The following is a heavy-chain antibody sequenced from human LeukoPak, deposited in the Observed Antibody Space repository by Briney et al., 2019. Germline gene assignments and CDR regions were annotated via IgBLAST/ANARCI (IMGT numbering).Heavy chain of an antibody. Sequence: SQTLSLTCTVSGGSISSGGYYWSWIRQPPGKGLEWIGYIYHSGSTYYNPSLKSRVTISVDRSKNQFSLKLSSVTAADTAVYYCARAENYYYMDVXXXGTXVTVXS. V-gene: IGHV4-30-2*01. CDR1: GGSISSGGYY. CDR3: ARAENYYYMDV. CDR2: IYHSGST. J-gene: IGHJ6*03.